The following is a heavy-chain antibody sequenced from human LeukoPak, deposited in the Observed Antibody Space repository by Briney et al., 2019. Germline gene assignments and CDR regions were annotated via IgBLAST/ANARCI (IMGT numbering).Heavy chain of an antibody. CDR2: ISSSGSTI. J-gene: IGHJ6*02. CDR1: GFTFSDYY. D-gene: IGHD6-13*01. Sequence: GGSLRLSCAASGFTFSDYYMSWIRQAPGKGLEWVSYISSSGSTIYYADSVKGRFTISRDNAKNSLYLQMNSLRAEDTAVYYCARPTPGYSSSWSRGYGMDVWGQGTTVTVSS. CDR3: ARPTPGYSSSWSRGYGMDV. V-gene: IGHV3-11*01.